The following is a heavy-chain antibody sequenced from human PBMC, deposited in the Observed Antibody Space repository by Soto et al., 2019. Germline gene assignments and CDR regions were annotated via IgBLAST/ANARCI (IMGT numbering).Heavy chain of an antibody. D-gene: IGHD3-22*01. CDR1: GYSFTNYG. V-gene: IGHV1-18*04. CDR2: ISYNGNT. Sequence: GASVKVSCKASGYSFTNYGITRVRQAPGQGLEWMGWISYNGNTNYAQNLQGRVTMTTDTSTNTAYMELRGLSSDDTAVYYCARVEDYFDSSGYNHWGQGTLVTVSS. J-gene: IGHJ5*02. CDR3: ARVEDYFDSSGYNH.